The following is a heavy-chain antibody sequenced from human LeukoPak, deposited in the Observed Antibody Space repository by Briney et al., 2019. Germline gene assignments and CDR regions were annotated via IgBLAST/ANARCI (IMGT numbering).Heavy chain of an antibody. CDR1: GFIASCSY. J-gene: IGHJ4*02. Sequence: SWASSGFIASCSYMGLVRAAPGEGLEWVSLIYSGGSTYYAPSVKGRFTISRDNSKNTLYLRMNSLRPEDTAVYYCGKGYNYAYEYWGQGTLVTVSS. D-gene: IGHD5-18*01. V-gene: IGHV3-53*01. CDR3: GKGYNYAYEY. CDR2: IYSGGST.